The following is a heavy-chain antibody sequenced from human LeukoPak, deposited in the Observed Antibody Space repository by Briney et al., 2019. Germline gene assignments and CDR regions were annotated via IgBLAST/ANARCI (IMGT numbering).Heavy chain of an antibody. V-gene: IGHV4-34*01. CDR3: ARGPKTYYYDSSGYLYPGAFDI. CDR2: INHSGST. Sequence: PSETLSLTCAVYGGSFSGYYWSWIRQPPGKGLEWIGEINHSGSTNYNPSLKSRVTISVDTSKNQFSLKLSSVTAADTAVYYCARGPKTYYYDSSGYLYPGAFDIWGQGTMVTASS. CDR1: GGSFSGYY. D-gene: IGHD3-22*01. J-gene: IGHJ3*02.